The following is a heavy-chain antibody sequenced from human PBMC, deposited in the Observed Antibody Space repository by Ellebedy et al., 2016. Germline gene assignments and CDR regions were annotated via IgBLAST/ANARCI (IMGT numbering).Heavy chain of an antibody. CDR2: INHSGST. V-gene: IGHV4-34*01. D-gene: IGHD3-3*01. CDR1: GGSFSGYY. CDR3: AREFGITIFGVVIKGAYMDV. J-gene: IGHJ6*03. Sequence: SETLSLXXAVYGGSFSGYYWSWIRQPPGKGLEWIGEINHSGSTNYNPSLKSRVTISVDTSKNQFSLKLSSVTVADTAVYYCAREFGITIFGVVIKGAYMDVWGKGTTVTVSS.